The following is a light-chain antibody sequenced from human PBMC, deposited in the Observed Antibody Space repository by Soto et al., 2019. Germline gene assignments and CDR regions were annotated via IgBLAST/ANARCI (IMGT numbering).Light chain of an antibody. Sequence: QSALTQPPSASGSPGQSVTISCTGTSSDVGGYKYVSWYQQHPGKAPKLMIYEVSRRPSGVPDRFSGSKSGNTASLTVSGLQAEDEADYYCRSYAASNNVIFGGGTKLTVL. CDR1: SSDVGGYKY. V-gene: IGLV2-8*01. J-gene: IGLJ2*01. CDR2: EVS. CDR3: RSYAASNNVI.